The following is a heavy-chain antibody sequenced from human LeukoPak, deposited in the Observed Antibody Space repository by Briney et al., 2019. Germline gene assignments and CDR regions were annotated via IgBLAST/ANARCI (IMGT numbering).Heavy chain of an antibody. D-gene: IGHD5-18*01. J-gene: IGHJ4*02. Sequence: PGRSLRLSCAASGFTFSSYGMHWVRQAPGKGLEWVAVISYDGSNKYYADSVKGRFTISRDNSKNTLYLQMNSLRAEDTAVYYCAKGGYSYGPSVFFDCWGQGTLVTVSS. CDR2: ISYDGSNK. V-gene: IGHV3-30*18. CDR1: GFTFSSYG. CDR3: AKGGYSYGPSVFFDC.